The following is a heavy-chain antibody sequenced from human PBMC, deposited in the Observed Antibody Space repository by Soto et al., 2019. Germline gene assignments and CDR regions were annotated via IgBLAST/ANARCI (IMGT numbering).Heavy chain of an antibody. V-gene: IGHV1-3*01. CDR2: INAGNGNT. Sequence: ASVKVSCKASGYTFTSYAMHWLRQAPGQRLEWMGWINAGNGNTKYSQKFQGRVTITRDTSASTAYLDLSSLSSEDTAVYYCARGGDPAMDASYYYGMDVWGQGTTVTVSS. D-gene: IGHD5-18*01. J-gene: IGHJ6*02. CDR1: GYTFTSYA. CDR3: ARGGDPAMDASYYYGMDV.